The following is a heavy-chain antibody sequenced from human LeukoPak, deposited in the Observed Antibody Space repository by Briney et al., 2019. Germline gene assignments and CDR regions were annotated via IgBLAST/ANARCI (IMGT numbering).Heavy chain of an antibody. CDR3: ARGGYGGNFGY. Sequence: LRLSCAASGFTFSDYYWSWIRQPPGKGLEWIGEINHSGSTYYNPSLKSRVTISVDTSKNQFSLKLSSVTAADTAVYYCARGGYGGNFGYWGQGTLVTVSS. V-gene: IGHV4-34*09. J-gene: IGHJ4*02. CDR2: INHSGST. D-gene: IGHD4-23*01. CDR1: GFTFSDYY.